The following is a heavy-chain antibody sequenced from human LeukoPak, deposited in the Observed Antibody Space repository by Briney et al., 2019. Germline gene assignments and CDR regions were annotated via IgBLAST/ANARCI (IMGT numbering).Heavy chain of an antibody. CDR3: ARDLEMATIDY. CDR1: GFTFSSYS. Sequence: GGSLRLSCVASGFTFSSYSMNWVRQAPGKGLEWVSYISSSSSTIYYADSVKGRFTISRDNAKNSLYLQMNSLRAEDTAVYYCARDLEMATIDYWGQGTLVTVSS. J-gene: IGHJ4*02. CDR2: ISSSSSTI. V-gene: IGHV3-48*04. D-gene: IGHD5-24*01.